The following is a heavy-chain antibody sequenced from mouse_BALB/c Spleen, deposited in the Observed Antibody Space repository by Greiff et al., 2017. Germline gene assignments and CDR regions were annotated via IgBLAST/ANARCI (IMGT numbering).Heavy chain of an antibody. CDR3: ARGYYGSSSFAY. CDR2: ILPGSGST. CDR1: GYTFSSYW. J-gene: IGHJ3*01. Sequence: QVQLKESGAELMKPGASVKISCKATGYTFSSYWIEWVKQRPGHGLEWIGEILPGSGSTNYNEKFKGKATFTADTSSNTAYMQLSSLTSEDSAVYYCARGYYGSSSFAYWGQGTLVTVSA. D-gene: IGHD1-1*01. V-gene: IGHV1-9*01.